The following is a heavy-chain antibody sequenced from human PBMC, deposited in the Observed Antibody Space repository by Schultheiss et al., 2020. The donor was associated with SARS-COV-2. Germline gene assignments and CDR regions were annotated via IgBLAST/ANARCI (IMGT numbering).Heavy chain of an antibody. Sequence: GASLKISCKASGYTFTGYYMHWVRQAPGQGLEWMGWINPNSGGTNYAQKFQGWVTMTRDTSISTAYMELSSLRSEDTAVYYCATRGSSGWYWDYWGQGTLVTVSS. CDR2: INPNSGGT. CDR3: ATRGSSGWYWDY. D-gene: IGHD6-19*01. CDR1: GYTFTGYY. J-gene: IGHJ4*02. V-gene: IGHV1-2*04.